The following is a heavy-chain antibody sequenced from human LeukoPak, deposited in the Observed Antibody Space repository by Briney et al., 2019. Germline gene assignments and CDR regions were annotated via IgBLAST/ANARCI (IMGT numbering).Heavy chain of an antibody. CDR1: GGSISSSSYY. CDR3: ARRASSIVVPAATNWFDP. Sequence: PSETLSLTCTVSGGSISSSSYYWGWIRQPPGKGLEWIGSIYYSGSTYYNPSLKSRVTISVDTSKNQFSLKLSSVTAADTAVYYCARRASSIVVPAATNWFDPWGQGTLVTVSS. J-gene: IGHJ5*02. CDR2: IYYSGST. D-gene: IGHD2-2*01. V-gene: IGHV4-39*01.